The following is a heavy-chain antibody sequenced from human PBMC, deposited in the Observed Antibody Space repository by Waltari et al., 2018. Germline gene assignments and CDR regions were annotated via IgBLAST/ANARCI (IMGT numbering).Heavy chain of an antibody. Sequence: QVQLQESGPGLVKPSETLSLTCTVSGGSISSYYWSWIRQPAGKGLEWIGYIYYSGSTNYNPSLKSRVTISVDTSKNQFSLKLSSVTAADTAVYYCARVGCSGGSCYSSHNFDYWGQGTLVTVSS. CDR1: GGSISSYY. V-gene: IGHV4-59*01. CDR3: ARVGCSGGSCYSSHNFDY. D-gene: IGHD2-15*01. CDR2: IYYSGST. J-gene: IGHJ4*02.